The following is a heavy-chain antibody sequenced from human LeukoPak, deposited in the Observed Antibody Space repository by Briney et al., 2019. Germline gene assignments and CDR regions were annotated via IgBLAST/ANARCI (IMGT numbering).Heavy chain of an antibody. J-gene: IGHJ6*03. CDR1: GGTFSSYA. CDR3: AREVGGDGYNFGYYYYYMDV. CDR2: IIPIFGTA. Sequence: GASVKVSCKASGGTFSSYAISWVRQAPGQGLEWMGGIIPIFGTANYAQKFQGRVTITTDESTSTAYMELSSLRSEDTAVYYCAREVGGDGYNFGYYYYYMDVWGKGTTVTVSS. V-gene: IGHV1-69*05. D-gene: IGHD5-24*01.